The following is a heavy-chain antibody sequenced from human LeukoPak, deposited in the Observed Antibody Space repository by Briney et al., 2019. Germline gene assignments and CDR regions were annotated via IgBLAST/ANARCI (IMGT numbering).Heavy chain of an antibody. V-gene: IGHV4-39*01. CDR3: ARHEHKAVAGDN. CDR1: GGSISRSQYD. D-gene: IGHD6-19*01. Sequence: SETLSLSCTVSGGSISRSQYDWGWIRQRPGKGLEWIGTIYYSGNTFYNPSLKSRLTISVDTSKNQFSLKLSSVIAADMAVYYCARHEHKAVAGDNWGQGILVTVSS. J-gene: IGHJ4*02. CDR2: IYYSGNT.